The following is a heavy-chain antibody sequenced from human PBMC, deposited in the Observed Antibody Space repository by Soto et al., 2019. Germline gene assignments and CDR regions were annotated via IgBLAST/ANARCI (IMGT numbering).Heavy chain of an antibody. J-gene: IGHJ6*03. V-gene: IGHV3-9*01. Sequence: EVQLVESGGDLVQPGRSLRLSCAASGFTFGDYAMHWVRQAPGKGLEWVSNISWNSGRIGYADSVKGRFTICRDNAKNSLYLQMNSLRAEDTALYYCATGDYGSGSPPMDVWGKGTTVTVSS. CDR1: GFTFGDYA. D-gene: IGHD3-10*01. CDR3: ATGDYGSGSPPMDV. CDR2: ISWNSGRI.